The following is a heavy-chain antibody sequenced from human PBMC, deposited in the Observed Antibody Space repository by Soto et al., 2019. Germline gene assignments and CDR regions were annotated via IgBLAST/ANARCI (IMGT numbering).Heavy chain of an antibody. CDR2: LSGTGDSA. V-gene: IGHV3-23*01. CDR3: AKDNGNYGSGTFSH. D-gene: IGHD3-10*01. Sequence: PGGSLRLSCAASGFTLSSYAMSWVRQAPGKGLEWVSLLSGTGDSADYANSVRGRFTISRDDSKTTLYLQMSSLRAEDTAVYFCAKDNGNYGSGTFSHWGQGTLVTVSS. CDR1: GFTLSSYA. J-gene: IGHJ4*02.